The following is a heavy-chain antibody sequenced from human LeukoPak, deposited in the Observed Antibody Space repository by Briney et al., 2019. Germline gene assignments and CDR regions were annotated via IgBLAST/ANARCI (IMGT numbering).Heavy chain of an antibody. Sequence: GGSLRLSCAASGFTFSSYGMHWVRQAPGKGLEWVAVIWYDGSNKYYADSVKGRFTISRDNSKNTLYLQMNSLRAEDTAVYYCAKLKAPAGLDYWGQGTLVTVSS. J-gene: IGHJ4*02. CDR2: IWYDGSNK. V-gene: IGHV3-33*06. CDR3: AKLKAPAGLDY. CDR1: GFTFSSYG.